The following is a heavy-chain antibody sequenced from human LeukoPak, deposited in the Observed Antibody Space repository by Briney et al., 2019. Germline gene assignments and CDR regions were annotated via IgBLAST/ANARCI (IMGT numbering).Heavy chain of an antibody. V-gene: IGHV3-48*01. D-gene: IGHD2-21*02. CDR2: ISSGSSTI. CDR3: ATTQRINPAYCGGDCYYNFDY. CDR1: GFTFSSYS. J-gene: IGHJ4*02. Sequence: GGSLRLSCVASGFTFSSYSMNWVRQAPGKGLEWVSYISSGSSTIYYADSVKGRFTISRDNAKNSLYLQMNSLRAEDTAVYYCATTQRINPAYCGGDCYYNFDYWGQGTLVTVSS.